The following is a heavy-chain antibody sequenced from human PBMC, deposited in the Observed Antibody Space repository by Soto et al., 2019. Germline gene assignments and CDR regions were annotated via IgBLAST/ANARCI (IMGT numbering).Heavy chain of an antibody. D-gene: IGHD6-19*01. CDR3: ARDRGRAVAGTGGYYYYYGMDV. J-gene: IGHJ6*02. CDR1: GYTFTGYY. Sequence: ASVKVSCKASGYTFTGYYMHWVRQAPGQGLEWMGWINPNSGGTNYAQKFQGWVTMTRDTSISTAYMELSRLRSDDTAVYYCARDRGRAVAGTGGYYYYYGMDVWGQGTTVTVSS. V-gene: IGHV1-2*04. CDR2: INPNSGGT.